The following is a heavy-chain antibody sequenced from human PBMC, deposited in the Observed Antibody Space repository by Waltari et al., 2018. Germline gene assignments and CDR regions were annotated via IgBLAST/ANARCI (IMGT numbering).Heavy chain of an antibody. CDR3: ARDRGRGLYLDS. CDR2: IYYSGST. J-gene: IGHJ4*02. CDR1: GGSISSGDYY. D-gene: IGHD2-15*01. V-gene: IGHV4-30-4*01. Sequence: QVQLQESGPGLVKPSQTLSLTCTVSGGSISSGDYYWSWIRQPPGKGLEWIGYIYYSGSTYYNPSLMSRVTISVDTSKNQFSLKLSSATAADTAVYYCARDRGRGLYLDSWGQGTLVTVSP.